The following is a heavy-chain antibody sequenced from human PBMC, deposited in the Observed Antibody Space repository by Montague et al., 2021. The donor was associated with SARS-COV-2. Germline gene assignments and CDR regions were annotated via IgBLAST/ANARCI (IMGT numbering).Heavy chain of an antibody. J-gene: IGHJ5*02. Sequence: SETLSLTCTVSGGSVSSDNWWTWVRQPPGKGLEWIGEIYHSGTTNYNPSLQSRVTISVDKSRNHLSLNLRSVTAADTAMYYCALPLGGARFDPWGQGILVTV. CDR1: GGSVSSDNW. CDR2: IYHSGTT. CDR3: ALPLGGARFDP. D-gene: IGHD1-26*01. V-gene: IGHV4-4*02.